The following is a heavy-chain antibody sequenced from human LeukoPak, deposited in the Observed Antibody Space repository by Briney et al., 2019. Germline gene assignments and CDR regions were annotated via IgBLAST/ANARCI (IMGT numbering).Heavy chain of an antibody. D-gene: IGHD2-15*01. CDR2: INPNSGGT. V-gene: IGHV1-2*02. Sequence: GASVKVSCKASGYTFTGYYMHWVRQAPGQGLEWMGWINPNSGGTNYAQNFQGRATMTRDTSIRTAYMELSSLRSDDTAVYYCARSMSGGLGFFQSWGQGTLVAVSS. CDR3: ARSMSGGLGFFQS. CDR1: GYTFTGYY. J-gene: IGHJ1*01.